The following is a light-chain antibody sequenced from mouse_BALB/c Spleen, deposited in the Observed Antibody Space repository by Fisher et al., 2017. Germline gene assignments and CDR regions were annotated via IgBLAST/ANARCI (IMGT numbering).Light chain of an antibody. CDR1: QDISNY. CDR2: YTS. Sequence: MTQSPSSLSASLGDRVTISCRASQDISNYLNWYQQKPDGTVKLLIYYTSRLHSGVPSRFSGSGSGNSYSLTISRMEAEDAATYYCQQRSSYPLTFGAGTKLELK. J-gene: IGKJ5*01. V-gene: IGKV10-94*03. CDR3: QQRSSYPLT.